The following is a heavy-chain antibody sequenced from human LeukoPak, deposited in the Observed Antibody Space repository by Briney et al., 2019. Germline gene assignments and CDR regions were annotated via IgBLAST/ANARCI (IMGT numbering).Heavy chain of an antibody. CDR3: ARGNGGNSEFDY. Sequence: PSETLSLTCTVSGGSISSGTNFWTWIRQPAGKGLEWIGRIDSRGSTYYNPSLRSRVTLSLDTSKNQFSLKLSSVTAADTAVYYCARGNGGNSEFDYWGQGTLVTVSS. CDR2: IDSRGST. CDR1: GGSISSGTNF. J-gene: IGHJ4*02. V-gene: IGHV4-61*02. D-gene: IGHD4-23*01.